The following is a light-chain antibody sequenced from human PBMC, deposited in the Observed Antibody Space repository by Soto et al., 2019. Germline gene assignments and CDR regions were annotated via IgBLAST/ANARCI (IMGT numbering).Light chain of an antibody. CDR3: QQYHSYYPWT. Sequence: DIQMTQSPSTLSASVGDRLTITCRASQSISSWLAWYQQKPGKPPKLLIYDASTLESGVPSRFSGSGAGTDFSLTITTVQPEDSATYYCQQYHSYYPWTFGQGT. J-gene: IGKJ1*01. CDR2: DAS. CDR1: QSISSW. V-gene: IGKV1-5*01.